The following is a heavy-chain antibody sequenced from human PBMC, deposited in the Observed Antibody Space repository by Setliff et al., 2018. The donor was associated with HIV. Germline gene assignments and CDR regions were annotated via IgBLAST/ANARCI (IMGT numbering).Heavy chain of an antibody. V-gene: IGHV1-8*02. CDR1: GYTFTSYD. Sequence: ASVKVSCKASGYTFTSYDINWVRQATGQGLEWMGWMNPNSGNAGYAQKFQGRVTMTRNTSISTAYMELSSLRSEDTAVYYCAVTIFGVVTNGYFQHWGQGTLVTVSS. CDR2: MNPNSGNA. CDR3: AVTIFGVVTNGYFQH. J-gene: IGHJ1*01. D-gene: IGHD3-3*01.